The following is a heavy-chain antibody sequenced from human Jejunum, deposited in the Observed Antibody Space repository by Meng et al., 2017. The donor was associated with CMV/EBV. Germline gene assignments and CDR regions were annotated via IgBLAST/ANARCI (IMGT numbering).Heavy chain of an antibody. CDR2: VYYSGST. J-gene: IGHJ6*02. CDR3: ARVFGCEHTGYDCYGMDV. V-gene: IGHV4-59*01. Sequence: SLSGCCWGGVRQPPGKGVEWIGCVYYSGSTVNNPSLKSRLIISVDTSKNQFSLSLSSVTAADTAVYYCARVFGCEHTGYDCYGMDVWGQGATVTVSS. CDR1: SLSGCC. D-gene: IGHD5-12*01.